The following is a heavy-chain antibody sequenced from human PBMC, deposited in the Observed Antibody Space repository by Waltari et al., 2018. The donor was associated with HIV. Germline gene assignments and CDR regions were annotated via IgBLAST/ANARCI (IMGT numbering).Heavy chain of an antibody. D-gene: IGHD3-10*02. V-gene: IGHV3-30*18. CDR1: GFTFSSYG. J-gene: IGHJ3*02. CDR2: ISYDGSNK. Sequence: QVQLVESGGGVVQPGRSLRLSCAASGFTFSSYGMHWVRQAPGKGLEWVAVISYDGSNKYYADSVKGRFTISRDNSKNTLYLQMNSLRAEDTAVYYCAKVPYYVVPYPEKGAFDIWGQGTMVTVSS. CDR3: AKVPYYVVPYPEKGAFDI.